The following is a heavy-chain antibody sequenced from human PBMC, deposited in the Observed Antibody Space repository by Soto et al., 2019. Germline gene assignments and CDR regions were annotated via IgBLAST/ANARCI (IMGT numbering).Heavy chain of an antibody. CDR3: AREGAAPYSSYGMDV. J-gene: IGHJ6*02. Sequence: QVQLQESGPGLVKPSQTLSLTCTVSGGSISSGGYFWSWIRQHPGKGLEWIGFIYYSGSTYYNPSLKSRVTISVDTSKNQFSLKLSSVTAADTAVYYCAREGAAPYSSYGMDVWGQGTTVTVSS. CDR1: GGSISSGGYF. V-gene: IGHV4-31*03. D-gene: IGHD6-6*01. CDR2: IYYSGST.